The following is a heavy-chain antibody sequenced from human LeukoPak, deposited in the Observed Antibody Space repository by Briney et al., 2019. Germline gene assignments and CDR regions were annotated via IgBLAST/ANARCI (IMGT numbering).Heavy chain of an antibody. J-gene: IGHJ4*02. D-gene: IGHD3-10*01. CDR2: ISYDGSNK. CDR3: AKDPVRGVIKGFDY. Sequence: GGSLRLSCAASGFTFSSYGMHRVRQAPGKGLEWVAVISYDGSNKYYADSVKGRFTISRDNSKNTLYLQMNSLRAEDTAVYYCAKDPVRGVIKGFDYWGQGTLVTVSS. CDR1: GFTFSSYG. V-gene: IGHV3-30*18.